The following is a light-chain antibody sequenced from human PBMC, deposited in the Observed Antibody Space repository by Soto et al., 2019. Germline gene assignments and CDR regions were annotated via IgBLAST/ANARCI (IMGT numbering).Light chain of an antibody. CDR1: QSFSSSY. V-gene: IGKV3-15*01. J-gene: IGKJ1*01. CDR3: QQYDNWLWT. Sequence: IVLTQSTATLSVSPGERATLSCIASQSFSSSYLAWYQQKPGQAPRLLIYGASTRATGIPTRFSGSGSGTEFTLTISSLQSEDFAVYYCQQYDNWLWTFGQGTKVDIK. CDR2: GAS.